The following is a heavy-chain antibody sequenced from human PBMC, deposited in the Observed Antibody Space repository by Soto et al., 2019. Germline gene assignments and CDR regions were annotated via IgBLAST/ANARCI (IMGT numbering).Heavy chain of an antibody. V-gene: IGHV3-74*01. CDR2: INSGGGTT. Sequence: GGSLRLSCAASGFTFNTYWMHWFRQAPGKGLVWVSRINSGGGTTTYADSAKGRFTISRDNAKNTLYLQMSGLRADDTAVYYCARWFTYGNFDYFDYWGQGTQVTVSS. CDR1: GFTFNTYW. D-gene: IGHD3-10*01. J-gene: IGHJ4*02. CDR3: ARWFTYGNFDYFDY.